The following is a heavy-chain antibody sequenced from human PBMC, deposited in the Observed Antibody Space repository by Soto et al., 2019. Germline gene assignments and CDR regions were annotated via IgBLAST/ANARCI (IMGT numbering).Heavy chain of an antibody. J-gene: IGHJ5*02. CDR2: IYPGDSDT. CDR3: ARLVLVPAATLSTGAWFDP. D-gene: IGHD2-2*01. Sequence: PGESLKISCKGSGYSFTSYWIGWVRQMPGKGLEWMGIIYPGDSDTRYSPSFQGQVTISADKSISTAYLQWSSLKASDTAMYYCARLVLVPAATLSTGAWFDPWGQGTLVTVSS. V-gene: IGHV5-51*01. CDR1: GYSFTSYW.